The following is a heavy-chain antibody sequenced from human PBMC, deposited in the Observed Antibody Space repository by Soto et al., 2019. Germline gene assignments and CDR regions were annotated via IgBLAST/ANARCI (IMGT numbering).Heavy chain of an antibody. CDR1: GFTFSSYW. D-gene: IGHD6-19*01. CDR2: INSDGSTT. V-gene: IGHV3-74*01. CDR3: AKDRSSGAYNWFAP. J-gene: IGHJ5*02. Sequence: EVQLVESGGGLVQPGGSLRLSCTASGFTFSSYWMHWVRQAPGKGLVWVSHINSDGSTTNYADSVKGRFTISRDNAKNTLYRHMNSLRAEDTAGYYCAKDRSSGAYNWFAPWGQGILVTVSS.